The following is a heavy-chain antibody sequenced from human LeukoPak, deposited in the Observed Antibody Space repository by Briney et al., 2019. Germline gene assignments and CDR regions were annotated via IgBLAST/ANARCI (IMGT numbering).Heavy chain of an antibody. CDR2: IYHSGST. CDR3: ARRLGYCSSTSCYYYFDY. D-gene: IGHD2-2*01. J-gene: IGHJ4*02. V-gene: IGHV4-38-2*01. Sequence: SETLSLTCSVSGYSISSGYYWGWIRQPPGKGLEWIGSIYHSGSTYYNPSLKSRVTISVDTSKNQFSLKLSSATAADTAVYYCARRLGYCSSTSCYYYFDYWGQGTLVTVSS. CDR1: GYSISSGYY.